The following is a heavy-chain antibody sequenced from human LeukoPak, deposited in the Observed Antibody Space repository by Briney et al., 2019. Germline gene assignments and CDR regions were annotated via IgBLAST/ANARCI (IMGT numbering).Heavy chain of an antibody. D-gene: IGHD5-24*01. V-gene: IGHV3-20*04. CDR1: GFTFDDYG. CDR2: INWNGGST. CDR3: ARDGIEMATPYYDYYMDV. Sequence: GGSLRLSCAASGFTFDDYGMSWVRQAPGKGLEWVSGINWNGGSTGYADSVKGRFTISRDNAKNSLYLQMNSLRAEDTALYYCARDGIEMATPYYDYYMDVWGKGTTVTVSS. J-gene: IGHJ6*03.